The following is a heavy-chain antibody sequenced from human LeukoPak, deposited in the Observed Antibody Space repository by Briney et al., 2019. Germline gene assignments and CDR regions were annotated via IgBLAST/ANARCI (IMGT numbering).Heavy chain of an antibody. V-gene: IGHV4-59*01. Sequence: SETLSLTCSVSGGSISSYYWSWIRQPPGKGLEWIGYLFDSGSTNYSPSPKSRATISVDTSKNQFSLKLSSMTAADTAVYYCARGSSGWTHFDHWGQGTLVTVSS. CDR3: ARGSSGWTHFDH. J-gene: IGHJ4*02. CDR1: GGSISSYY. D-gene: IGHD6-19*01. CDR2: LFDSGST.